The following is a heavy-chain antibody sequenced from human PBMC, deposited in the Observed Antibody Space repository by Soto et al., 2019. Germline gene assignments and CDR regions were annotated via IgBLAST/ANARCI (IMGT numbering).Heavy chain of an antibody. D-gene: IGHD2-21*02. Sequence: QVQLVESGGGLVKPGGSLRLSCAASGFTFGDYYFNWIRQAPGKGLEWISYISSSSIYTNYADSVKGRFTISRDNAKNTLYLEMKSLRADDTAVYYCARDRSRVVTAFDSWGRGTLVTVSS. V-gene: IGHV3-11*06. CDR1: GFTFGDYY. J-gene: IGHJ4*02. CDR2: ISSSSIYT. CDR3: ARDRSRVVTAFDS.